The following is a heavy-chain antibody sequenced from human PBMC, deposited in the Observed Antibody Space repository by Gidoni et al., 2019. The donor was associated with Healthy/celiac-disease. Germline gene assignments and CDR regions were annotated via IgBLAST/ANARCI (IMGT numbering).Heavy chain of an antibody. CDR1: GSSISSYY. D-gene: IGHD3-22*01. J-gene: IGHJ4*02. CDR3: AREDKNYYDSSGYYDY. CDR2: IYTSGST. Sequence: QVQLPASGPGLVKPSETLSLTCTVSGSSISSYYWTWIRQPAGKGLEWIRRIYTSGSTNYNPSLKSRVTMSVDTSKNQFSLKLSSVTAADTAVYYCAREDKNYYDSSGYYDYWGQGTLVTVSS. V-gene: IGHV4-4*07.